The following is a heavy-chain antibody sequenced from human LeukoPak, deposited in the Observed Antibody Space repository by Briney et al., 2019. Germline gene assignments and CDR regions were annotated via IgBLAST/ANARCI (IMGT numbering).Heavy chain of an antibody. D-gene: IGHD3-10*01. CDR1: GGSVSSGSYY. V-gene: IGHV4-61*01. CDR2: IYYSGST. CDR3: ARDVSPYYGSGSPPY. J-gene: IGHJ4*02. Sequence: SETLSLTCTVSGGSVSSGSYYWSWIRQPPGKGLEWIGYIYYSGSTNYNPSLKSRVTISVDTSKNQFSLKLSSVTAADTAVYYCARDVSPYYGSGSPPYWGQGTLVTVSS.